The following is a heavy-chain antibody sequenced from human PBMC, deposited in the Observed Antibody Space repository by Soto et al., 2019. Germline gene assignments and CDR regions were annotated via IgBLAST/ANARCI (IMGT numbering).Heavy chain of an antibody. J-gene: IGHJ4*01. D-gene: IGHD6-13*01. CDR1: GFTFDDYG. CDR3: AKDIEPPGLFFDY. V-gene: IGHV3-11*01. CDR2: ISISGSSI. Sequence: PGGSLRLSCAASGFTFDDYGMSWIRQTPGKGLEWISYISISGSSIYYADSVKGRFTISRDDAKNSLYLQMNSLRAEDTAVYYCAKDIEPPGLFFDYWGQGTLVTVSS.